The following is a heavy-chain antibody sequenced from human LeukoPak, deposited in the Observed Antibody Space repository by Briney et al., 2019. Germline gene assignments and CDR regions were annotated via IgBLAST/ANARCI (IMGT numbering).Heavy chain of an antibody. CDR2: IGIDSGNT. V-gene: IGHV3-48*01. Sequence: GGSLRLSCAVSGFTFSHYSMNWVRQAPGKGLEWISYIGIDSGNTKYADSVKGRFTISGDKAKNSLYLQMNSLRVEDTAVYYCARDYKYAFDNWGQGTLVTVSS. CDR3: ARDYKYAFDN. CDR1: GFTFSHYS. D-gene: IGHD5-24*01. J-gene: IGHJ4*02.